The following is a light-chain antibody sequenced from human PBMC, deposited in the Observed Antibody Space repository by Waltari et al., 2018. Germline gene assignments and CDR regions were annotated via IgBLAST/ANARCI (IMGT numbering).Light chain of an antibody. CDR1: QSVSSSY. J-gene: IGKJ2*01. Sequence: EIVLTQSPGTLSLSPGERATLSGRASQSVSSSYLAWYQQKPGQAPRLRIYGASSRATGIPDRFSGSGSGTDFTLTIRRLEPEDFAVYYCQQYGSSPYTFGQGTKLEIK. CDR2: GAS. V-gene: IGKV3-20*01. CDR3: QQYGSSPYT.